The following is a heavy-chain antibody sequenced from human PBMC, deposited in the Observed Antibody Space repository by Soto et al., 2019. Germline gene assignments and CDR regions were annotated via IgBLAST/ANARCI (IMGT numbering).Heavy chain of an antibody. Sequence: QVQLVEPGGGVVQPGSSLRLSVAASGFTFGSYGMHWFRQAPGKGRGWVAVIWYDGSNKYYADSVKGRFTFSRDNSKNTLYLQMNSLRAEDTAVYYCARGRRRKDSSGWYSDYWGQGTLVTVSS. CDR2: IWYDGSNK. D-gene: IGHD6-19*01. CDR3: ARGRRRKDSSGWYSDY. V-gene: IGHV3-33*01. CDR1: GFTFGSYG. J-gene: IGHJ4*02.